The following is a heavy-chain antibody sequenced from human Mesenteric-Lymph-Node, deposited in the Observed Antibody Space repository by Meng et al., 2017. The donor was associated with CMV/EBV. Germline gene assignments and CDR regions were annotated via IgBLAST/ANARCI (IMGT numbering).Heavy chain of an antibody. D-gene: IGHD3-10*02. J-gene: IGHJ5*02. CDR1: GFTFSSYW. CDR3: ARDRDITMWVGWLDP. CDR2: IKSDGSDR. Sequence: GESLKISCAASGFTFSSYWMHWVRQAPGKGLVWVSRIKSDGSDRGYADSVKGRFTISRDNAKNTLYLQMNSLRVENTAVYYCARDRDITMWVGWLDPWGQGTLVTVSS. V-gene: IGHV3-74*01.